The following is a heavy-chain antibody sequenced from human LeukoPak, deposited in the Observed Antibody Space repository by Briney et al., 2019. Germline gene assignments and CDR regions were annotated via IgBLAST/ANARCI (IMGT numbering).Heavy chain of an antibody. CDR3: ARHPIYCYDSSGYPDYFAY. CDR2: IYYSVST. D-gene: IGHD3-22*01. J-gene: IGHJ4*02. CDR1: GGSISSSNYY. V-gene: IGHV4-39*01. Sequence: PSETLSLTCTVSGGSISSSNYYWGWIRQPPGKGLEWIGSIYYSVSTYYNPSLKSRVTISVDTPKNQFSPKLSSVTAADTAVYHCARHPIYCYDSSGYPDYFAYCGQATLVTV.